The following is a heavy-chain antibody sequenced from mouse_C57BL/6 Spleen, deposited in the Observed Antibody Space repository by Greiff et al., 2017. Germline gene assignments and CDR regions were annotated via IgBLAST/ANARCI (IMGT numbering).Heavy chain of an antibody. J-gene: IGHJ1*03. D-gene: IGHD2-3*01. CDR1: GFTFSSYA. CDR2: ISSGGDYI. CDR3: TGDQFCDGYCVGYVDV. V-gene: IGHV5-9-1*02. Sequence: EVKVVESGEGLVKPGGSLKLSCAASGFTFSSYAMSWVRQTPEKRLEWVAYISSGGDYIYYADTVKGRFTISRDNARNTLYRQMSSLKSEDTAMYYWTGDQFCDGYCVGYVDVWGTGTTVTVSS.